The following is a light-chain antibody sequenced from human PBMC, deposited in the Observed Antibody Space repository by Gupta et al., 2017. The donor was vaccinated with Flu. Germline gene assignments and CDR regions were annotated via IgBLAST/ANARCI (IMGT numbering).Light chain of an antibody. Sequence: DIQMTQPPSSLSASVGDRVTITCQATQDINNSLNWYQQRPGKAPKLLIYAASNLRTGVPSRFNGGGSGTDFTFNIGSLQPEDVATYYCQHDDNLPHTFGHGTKVDIK. J-gene: IGKJ3*01. CDR2: AAS. CDR1: QDINNS. V-gene: IGKV1-33*01. CDR3: QHDDNLPHT.